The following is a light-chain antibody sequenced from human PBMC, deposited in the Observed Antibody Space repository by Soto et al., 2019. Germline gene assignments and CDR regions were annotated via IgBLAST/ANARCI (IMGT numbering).Light chain of an antibody. CDR2: RNN. Sequence: QSLLTQPPSASGTPGQRVTISCSGSSSNIGSNYVYWYQQLPGTAPKLLIYRNNQRPSGVPDRFSGSKSGTSASLAISGLRSEDGADYYCAAWDDSLSGYVFGTGTKVTVL. CDR1: SSNIGSNY. V-gene: IGLV1-47*01. CDR3: AAWDDSLSGYV. J-gene: IGLJ1*01.